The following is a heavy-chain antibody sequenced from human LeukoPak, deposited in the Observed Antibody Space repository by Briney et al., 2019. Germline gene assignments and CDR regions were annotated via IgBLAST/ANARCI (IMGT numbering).Heavy chain of an antibody. V-gene: IGHV3-30-3*01. CDR3: ARGSDYFDY. J-gene: IGHJ4*02. CDR2: ISYDGSNK. D-gene: IGHD3-10*01. Sequence: PGGSLRLSCAASGFTFSSYAMHWDRQAPGKGLEWVAVISYDGSNKYYADSVKGRFTISRDNSKNTLYLQMNSLRAEDTAVYYCARGSDYFDYWGQGTLVTVSS. CDR1: GFTFSSYA.